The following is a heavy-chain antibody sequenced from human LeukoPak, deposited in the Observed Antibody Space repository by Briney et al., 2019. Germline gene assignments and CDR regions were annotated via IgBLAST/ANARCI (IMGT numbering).Heavy chain of an antibody. Sequence: ASVTVSCKASGYIXTSYGISWVRQGPGQGLEWAGWTSCYNGNTNFAPNLQDRVTMTTDTSTATAYMELRSLRINDTAVYFCARARPGAYCGTTSCFSDYWGQGTLVTVSS. D-gene: IGHD2-2*01. J-gene: IGHJ4*02. CDR3: ARARPGAYCGTTSCFSDY. V-gene: IGHV1-18*01. CDR2: TSCYNGNT. CDR1: GYIXTSYG.